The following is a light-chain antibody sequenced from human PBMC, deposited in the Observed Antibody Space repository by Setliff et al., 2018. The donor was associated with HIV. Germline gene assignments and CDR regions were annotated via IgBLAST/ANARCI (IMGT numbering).Light chain of an antibody. J-gene: IGLJ1*01. V-gene: IGLV2-14*03. CDR1: SSDVGGYNY. CDR3: SSYTSSTPLYV. CDR2: DVN. Sequence: QSALTQPASVSGSPGQSITISCTGTSSDVGGYNYVSWYQHHPGEAPKLMIYDVNKRPSGVSNRFSGSKSGNTASLTISGLQAEDEADYYCSSYTSSTPLYVFGNGTKVTVL.